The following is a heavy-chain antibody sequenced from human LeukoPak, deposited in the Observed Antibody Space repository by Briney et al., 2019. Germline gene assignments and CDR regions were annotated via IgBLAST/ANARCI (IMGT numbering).Heavy chain of an antibody. D-gene: IGHD2-2*01. V-gene: IGHV4-61*02. CDR2: ISSSGST. CDR1: GGSISSGSHY. Sequence: PSETLSLTCKVSGGSISSGSHYWSWIRQPAGKGLEWIGRISSSGSTIYNPSLKSRVTISVDMSKNQFSLKLSSVTAADTAVYYCAREGYCSSTSCAVGYWGQGTLVTVSS. J-gene: IGHJ4*02. CDR3: AREGYCSSTSCAVGY.